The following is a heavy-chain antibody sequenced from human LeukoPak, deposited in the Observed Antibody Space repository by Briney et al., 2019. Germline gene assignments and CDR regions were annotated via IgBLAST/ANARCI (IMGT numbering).Heavy chain of an antibody. CDR1: GFTFSSYW. V-gene: IGHV3-7*01. Sequence: PGGSLRLSCAASGFTFSSYWMSWVRQAPGKGLEWVANIKQDGSEKYYVDSVKGRFTISRDNAKNSLDLQMNSLRAEDTAVYYCARRRMGLRTGYFDLWGRGTLVTVSS. CDR2: IKQDGSEK. CDR3: ARRRMGLRTGYFDL. D-gene: IGHD5-12*01. J-gene: IGHJ2*01.